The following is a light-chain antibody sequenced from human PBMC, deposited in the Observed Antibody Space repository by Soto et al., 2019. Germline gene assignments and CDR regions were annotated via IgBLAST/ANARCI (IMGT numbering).Light chain of an antibody. J-gene: IGKJ1*01. CDR1: QGITNS. CDR3: QKYNSAPWT. Sequence: DIQMTQSPSSLSASIGDRVTITCRASQGITNSLAWYQQKPGKVPKVLIYAASTLQSEVPSRFSGSGSGTDFTLTISSLQPEDVATYYCQKYNSAPWTFGQGTKVEIK. V-gene: IGKV1-27*01. CDR2: AAS.